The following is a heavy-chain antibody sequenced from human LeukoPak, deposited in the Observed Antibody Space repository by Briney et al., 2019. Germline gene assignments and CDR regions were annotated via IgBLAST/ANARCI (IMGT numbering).Heavy chain of an antibody. CDR1: GGSISGYY. D-gene: IGHD3-22*01. CDR2: IYYSGST. CDR3: ARHRSSGYPFDY. J-gene: IGHJ4*02. Sequence: SETLSLTCTVSGGSISGYYWSWIRQPPGKGLEWIGYIYYSGSTNYNPSLKSRVTISVATSKNQFSLKLSSVTAADTAVYYCARHRSSGYPFDYWGQGTLVTVSS. V-gene: IGHV4-59*08.